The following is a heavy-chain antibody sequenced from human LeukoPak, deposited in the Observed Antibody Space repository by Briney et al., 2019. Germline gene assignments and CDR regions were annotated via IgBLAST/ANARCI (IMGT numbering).Heavy chain of an antibody. J-gene: IGHJ1*01. D-gene: IGHD3-22*01. CDR2: IYYSGST. V-gene: IGHV4-31*03. Sequence: SETLSLTCTVSGDSINSGGYYWSWIRQHPGKGLEWIGYIYYSGSTYYSPSLRSRVSLSLDTSKNHVSLKLSSVTAADTAVYYCATQANFYDSSGYFHHWGQGTLVTVSS. CDR1: GDSINSGGYY. CDR3: ATQANFYDSSGYFHH.